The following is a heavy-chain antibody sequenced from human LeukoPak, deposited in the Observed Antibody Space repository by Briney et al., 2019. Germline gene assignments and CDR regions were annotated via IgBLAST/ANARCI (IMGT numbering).Heavy chain of an antibody. CDR3: ARAGVVYXYDFWSGYYDSNYYYXVXX. D-gene: IGHD3-3*01. J-gene: IGHJ6*03. Sequence: ASVKVSCKASGYTFTSYYMHWVRQAPGQGLEWMGIINPSGGSTSYAQKFQGSVTMTRDTSTSAVYMELSSLRSEDTAVYYCARAGVVYXYDFWSGYYDSNYYYXVXXWGKXXTVT. CDR1: GYTFTSYY. CDR2: INPSGGST. V-gene: IGHV1-46*03.